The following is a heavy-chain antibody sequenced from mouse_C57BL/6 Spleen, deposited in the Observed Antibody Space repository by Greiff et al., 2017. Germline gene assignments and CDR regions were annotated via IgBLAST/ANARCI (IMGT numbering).Heavy chain of an antibody. J-gene: IGHJ2*01. CDR3: ARGDSYYYVSSYGY. CDR1: GYTFTSYW. D-gene: IGHD1-1*01. Sequence: VQLQQPGAELVRPGSSVKLSCKASGYTFTSYWMDWVKQRPGQGLEWIGNIYPSDSETHYNQKFKDKATLTVDKSSSTAYMQLSSLTSEDSAVYYCARGDSYYYVSSYGYWGQGTTLTVSS. CDR2: IYPSDSET. V-gene: IGHV1-61*01.